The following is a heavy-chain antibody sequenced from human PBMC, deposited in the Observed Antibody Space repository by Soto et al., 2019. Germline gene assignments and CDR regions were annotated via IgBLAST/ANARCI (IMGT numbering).Heavy chain of an antibody. CDR3: ARDKITGLFDY. J-gene: IGHJ4*02. CDR2: ITRSGST. V-gene: IGHV4-34*01. Sequence: PSETLSLTCAVYGESFSGYYWTWIRQAPGEGLQWIGEITRSGSTNYNPSLKSRVTVSADTSKNQFSLKLTSVTAADTAVYYCARDKITGLFDYWGQGTLVTVSS. D-gene: IGHD2-8*02. CDR1: GESFSGYY.